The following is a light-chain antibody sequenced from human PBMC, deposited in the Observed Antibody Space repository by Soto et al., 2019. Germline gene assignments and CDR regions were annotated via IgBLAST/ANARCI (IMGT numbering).Light chain of an antibody. CDR2: GAS. Sequence: EIVLTQSPGTLSLSQGERATLSCRASQTVTSSYLAWYQQKPGQAPRLLISGASRRATGIPDRLSGSVSGTDFPLSISRLEPEDFAVYYCQQYGRSLWTFGQGTKVDIK. CDR1: QTVTSSY. V-gene: IGKV3-20*01. J-gene: IGKJ1*01. CDR3: QQYGRSLWT.